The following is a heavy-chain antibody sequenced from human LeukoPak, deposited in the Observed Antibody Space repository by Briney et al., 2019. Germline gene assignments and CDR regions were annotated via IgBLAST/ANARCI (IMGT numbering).Heavy chain of an antibody. CDR3: AREGPPGSTWFDY. V-gene: IGHV3-64*01. CDR1: GFTFSAFS. D-gene: IGHD6-13*01. Sequence: GGSLRLSCVASGFTFSAFSMHWVRQAPGKGLESVSAISSDGGSTYYANSVRGRFTVSRDNSKNTLYLQMGSLRAEDMAVYYCAREGPPGSTWFDYWGQGTLVAVSS. J-gene: IGHJ4*02. CDR2: ISSDGGST.